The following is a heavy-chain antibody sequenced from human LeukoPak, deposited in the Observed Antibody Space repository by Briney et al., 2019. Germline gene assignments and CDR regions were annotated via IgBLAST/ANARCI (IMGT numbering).Heavy chain of an antibody. CDR2: INPNGGGA. CDR1: GYTFTDYY. V-gene: IGHV1-2*02. D-gene: IGHD3-16*01. CDR3: ARGVLGGGAFDF. J-gene: IGHJ3*01. Sequence: ASVKVSCKASGYTFTDYYVHWVRQAPGQGLEWMGWINPNGGGAKYAQKFQGRVTMTRDTSINTAYMELSSLRSDDPAVYYCARGVLGGGAFDFWGQGTMVAVST.